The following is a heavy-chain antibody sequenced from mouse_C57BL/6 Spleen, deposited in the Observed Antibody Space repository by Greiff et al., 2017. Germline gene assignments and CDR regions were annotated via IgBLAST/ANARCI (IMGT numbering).Heavy chain of an antibody. Sequence: QVQLQQPGTELVKPGASVKLSCKASGYTFTSYWMHWVKQRPGQGLEWIGNINPTNGCTNYNQKFKSKATLTVDNSSSTASMQLSSLPSEDSAVXFCARSGRFLDYWGQGTTLTVSS. CDR1: GYTFTSYW. D-gene: IGHD3-1*01. J-gene: IGHJ2*01. CDR3: ARSGRFLDY. CDR2: INPTNGCT. V-gene: IGHV1-53*01.